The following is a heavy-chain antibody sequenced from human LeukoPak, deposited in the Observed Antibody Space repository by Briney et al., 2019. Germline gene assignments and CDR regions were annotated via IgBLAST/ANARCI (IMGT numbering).Heavy chain of an antibody. J-gene: IGHJ1*01. D-gene: IGHD3-3*01. CDR2: IRSKAYGGTT. CDR1: GFTFGDYP. CDR3: TRVFWD. Sequence: PGGSLRLSCTASGFTFGDYPMSWFRQAPGKGLEWVSFIRSKAYGGTTEYAASVKGRFTISRDDSRSIAYLQMDSLKTEDTAVYYCTRVFWDWGQGTLVTVSS. V-gene: IGHV3-49*03.